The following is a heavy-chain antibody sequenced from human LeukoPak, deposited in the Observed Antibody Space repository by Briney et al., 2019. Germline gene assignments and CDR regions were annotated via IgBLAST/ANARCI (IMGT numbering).Heavy chain of an antibody. D-gene: IGHD1-1*01. Sequence: GGSLRLSCAASGFTFATYVMTWVRLAPGKGLEWVSSVGGDGRVTYYADSVKGRFTISRDNSKNAIFLQMNSLRVEDTAVYYCAKGISADGYNFERGADYWGQGAQVIVSS. CDR1: GFTFATYV. V-gene: IGHV3-23*01. CDR3: AKGISADGYNFERGADY. CDR2: VGGDGRVT. J-gene: IGHJ4*02.